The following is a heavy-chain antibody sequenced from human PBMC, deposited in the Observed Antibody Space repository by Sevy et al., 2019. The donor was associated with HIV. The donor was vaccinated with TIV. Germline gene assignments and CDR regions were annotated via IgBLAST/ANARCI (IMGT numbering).Heavy chain of an antibody. CDR3: AKVLARGVAVAGSDWGMDL. Sequence: GGSLRLSCAASGFTFSNYAMNWVRQAPGKGLEWVSAISGSGGTTYDADSVKGRFTISRDKSQNTLYLQMNSLRAEDTAVYYCAKVLARGVAVAGSDWGMDLWGQGTTVTVSS. CDR1: GFTFSNYA. V-gene: IGHV3-23*01. J-gene: IGHJ6*02. D-gene: IGHD6-19*01. CDR2: ISGSGGTT.